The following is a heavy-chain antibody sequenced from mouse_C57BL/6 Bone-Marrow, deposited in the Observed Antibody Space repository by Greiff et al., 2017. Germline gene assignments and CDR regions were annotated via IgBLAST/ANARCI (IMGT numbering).Heavy chain of an antibody. V-gene: IGHV1-55*01. D-gene: IGHD3-3*01. J-gene: IGHJ2*01. Sequence: QVQLQQPGAELVKPGASVKMSCKASGYTFTSYWITWVKQRPGQGLEWIGDIYPTSGRTNYNEKFKSKAILTVDTSSNTAYMQLSSLTSEDSAVFYCASSGPLGQSFGDWCQGTTLTVSS. CDR2: IYPTSGRT. CDR1: GYTFTSYW. CDR3: ASSGPLGQSFGD.